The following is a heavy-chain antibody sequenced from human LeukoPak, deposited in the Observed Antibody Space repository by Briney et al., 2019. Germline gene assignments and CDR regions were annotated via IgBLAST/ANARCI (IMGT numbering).Heavy chain of an antibody. J-gene: IGHJ3*02. CDR1: GGSISSYY. Sequence: SETLSLTCTVSGGSISSYYWNWIRQPPGKGLEWIGYIYSSGSAIYNPSLTSRVTISLDTSKNQFSLYLSSVTAADTAVYFCARRVVVVSAAMRNDALDIWGQGTMVTVSS. V-gene: IGHV4-59*01. CDR3: ARRVVVVSAAMRNDALDI. D-gene: IGHD2-2*01. CDR2: IYSSGSA.